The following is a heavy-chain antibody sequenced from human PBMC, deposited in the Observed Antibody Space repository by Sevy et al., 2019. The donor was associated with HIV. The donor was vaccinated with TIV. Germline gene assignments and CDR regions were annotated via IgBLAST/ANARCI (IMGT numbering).Heavy chain of an antibody. Sequence: SETLSLTCTVSGDSIISSHYSWGWIRHPPGKGLEWIGTFSYSGSAYYSPSLKSRFTISVDTSTNHFSLKLTSVTAADTSVYYCARLHPGEEAGGWFDPWGQGTLVTVSS. J-gene: IGHJ5*02. CDR2: FSYSGSA. CDR1: GDSIISSHYS. V-gene: IGHV4-39*02. CDR3: ARLHPGEEAGGWFDP. D-gene: IGHD3-16*01.